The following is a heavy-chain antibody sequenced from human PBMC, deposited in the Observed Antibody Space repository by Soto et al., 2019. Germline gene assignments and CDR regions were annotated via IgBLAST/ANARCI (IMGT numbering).Heavy chain of an antibody. V-gene: IGHV5-10-1*01. Sequence: GESLKISCKVDGYTFLTYWITWVRQMPGKGLEWMGRIDPSDSYTNYSPSFQGHVTISLDKSISTAYLQWSSLKASDTAMYYCVIPLSPYYDFSQSGMDVWGQGTTVTVSS. J-gene: IGHJ6*02. CDR2: IDPSDSYT. D-gene: IGHD3-3*01. CDR3: VIPLSPYYDFSQSGMDV. CDR1: GYTFLTYW.